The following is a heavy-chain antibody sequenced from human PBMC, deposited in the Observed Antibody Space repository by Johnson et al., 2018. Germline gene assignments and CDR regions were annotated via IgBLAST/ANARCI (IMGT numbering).Heavy chain of an antibody. V-gene: IGHV1-69*01. J-gene: IGHJ3*02. D-gene: IGHD2-21*02. Sequence: FQGRVTITADESTSTAYMELSSLRSEDTAVYYCARGAYCGGDCYSNAFDIWGQGTMVTVSS. CDR3: ARGAYCGGDCYSNAFDI.